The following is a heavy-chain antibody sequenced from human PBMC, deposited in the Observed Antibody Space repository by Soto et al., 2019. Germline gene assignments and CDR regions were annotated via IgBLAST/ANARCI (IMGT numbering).Heavy chain of an antibody. CDR1: GGSISSGDYY. CDR2: IYYSGST. CDR3: ARDIGGTEGSHFDY. Sequence: SETLSLTCTVSGGSISSGDYYWSWIRQPPGKGLEWIGYIYYSGSTYYNPSLKSRVTISVDTSKNQFSLKLSSVTAADTAVYYCARDIGGTEGSHFDYWGQGTLVPVYS. J-gene: IGHJ4*02. D-gene: IGHD1-7*01. V-gene: IGHV4-30-4*01.